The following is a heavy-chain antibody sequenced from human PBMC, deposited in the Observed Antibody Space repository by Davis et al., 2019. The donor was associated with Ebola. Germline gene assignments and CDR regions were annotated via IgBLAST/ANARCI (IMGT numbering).Heavy chain of an antibody. V-gene: IGHV1-69*13. CDR2: IIPIFGTA. J-gene: IGHJ6*02. CDR1: GGTFSSYA. CDR3: ARDDMEVNGDYFYYGMDV. D-gene: IGHD2-21*01. Sequence: AASVKVSCKASGGTFSSYAISWVRQAPGQGLEWMGGIIPIFGTANYAQKFQGRVTITADESTSTAYMELSSLRSEDTAVYYCARDDMEVNGDYFYYGMDVWGQGTTVTVSS.